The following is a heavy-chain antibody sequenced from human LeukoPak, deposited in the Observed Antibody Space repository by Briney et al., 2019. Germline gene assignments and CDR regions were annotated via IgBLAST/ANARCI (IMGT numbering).Heavy chain of an antibody. Sequence: GGSLRLSCAASGFTFSSYSMNWVRQAPGKGLEWVSYISSSSSTIYYADSVKGRFTISRDNAKNSLYLQMNSLRAEDTAVYYCARPRDGYNSDAFDIWGQGTMVTVSS. J-gene: IGHJ3*02. V-gene: IGHV3-48*04. CDR1: GFTFSSYS. CDR3: ARPRDGYNSDAFDI. CDR2: ISSSSSTI. D-gene: IGHD5-24*01.